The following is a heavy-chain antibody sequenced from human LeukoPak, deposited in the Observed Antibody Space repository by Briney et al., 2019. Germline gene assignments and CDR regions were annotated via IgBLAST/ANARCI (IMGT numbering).Heavy chain of an antibody. CDR3: ASPRSYSGDLYYYAMDV. CDR2: INPSGGST. Sequence: ASVKVSCKASGYSFTDYYVHWVRQAPGQGLEWMGMINPSGGSTTYAQKFQGRVTMTRDTSTSTVYMALSSLRSEDSAVYYCASPRSYSGDLYYYAMDVWGQGTTVTVSS. D-gene: IGHD4-17*01. J-gene: IGHJ6*02. V-gene: IGHV1-46*03. CDR1: GYSFTDYY.